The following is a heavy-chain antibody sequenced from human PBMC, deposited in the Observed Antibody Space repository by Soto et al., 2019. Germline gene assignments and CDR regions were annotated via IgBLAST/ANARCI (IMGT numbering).Heavy chain of an antibody. J-gene: IGHJ4*02. V-gene: IGHV1-69*12. CDR2: IIPIFGTA. Sequence: QVQLVQSGAEVKKPGSSVKVSCKASGGTFSSYAISWVRQAPGQGLEWMGGIIPIFGTADYAQKFQGRVTITADESTSTAYMELSSLRSEDTAVYYCARDPACEEQWLVNDYWGQGTLVTVSS. CDR1: GGTFSSYA. CDR3: ARDPACEEQWLVNDY. D-gene: IGHD6-19*01.